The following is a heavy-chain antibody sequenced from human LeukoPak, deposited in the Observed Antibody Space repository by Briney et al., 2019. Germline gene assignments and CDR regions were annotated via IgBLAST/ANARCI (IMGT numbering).Heavy chain of an antibody. V-gene: IGHV3-7*01. CDR1: GFTFSSYW. CDR2: IKQDGSEK. D-gene: IGHD6-13*01. CDR3: ARQGFSSSWSYYYYMDV. Sequence: GGSLRLSCAASGFTFSSYWMSWVRQAPGKGLEWVANIKQDGSEKYYVDSVKGRFTISRDNAKNSLHLQMNSLRAEDTAVYYCARQGFSSSWSYYYYMDVWGKGTTVTVSS. J-gene: IGHJ6*03.